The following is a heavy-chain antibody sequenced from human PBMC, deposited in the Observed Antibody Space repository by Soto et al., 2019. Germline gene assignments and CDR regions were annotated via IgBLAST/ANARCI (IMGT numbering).Heavy chain of an antibody. CDR1: GGSISSGGYY. CDR3: ARAYDFWSGYHTNWFDP. CDR2: IYYSGST. Sequence: SETLSLTCTVSGGSISSGGYYWSWIRQHPGKGLEWIGYIYYSGSTYYNPSLKSRVTISVDTSKNQFSLKLSSVTAADTAVYYCARAYDFWSGYHTNWFDPWGQGTLVTVSS. D-gene: IGHD3-3*01. V-gene: IGHV4-31*03. J-gene: IGHJ5*02.